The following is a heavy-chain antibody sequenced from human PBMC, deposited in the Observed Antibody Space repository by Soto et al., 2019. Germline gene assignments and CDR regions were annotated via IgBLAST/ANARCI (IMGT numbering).Heavy chain of an antibody. CDR2: LYNAGST. J-gene: IGHJ6*02. D-gene: IGHD2-21*02. Sequence: TLSLTCTVSGDSISRYYWSWIRQPPGKGLEWIGYLYNAGSTIYNPSLKSRVTISVDMSQNQFSLNLNYVTAADTAVYYCARDLWGYCGTDCYPLDVWGQGTTVTVSS. CDR3: ARDLWGYCGTDCYPLDV. CDR1: GDSISRYY. V-gene: IGHV4-59*01.